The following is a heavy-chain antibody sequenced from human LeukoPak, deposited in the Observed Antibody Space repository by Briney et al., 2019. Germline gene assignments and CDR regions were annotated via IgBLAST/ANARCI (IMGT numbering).Heavy chain of an antibody. CDR3: ATTGDYYGSGSYLEYFQH. D-gene: IGHD3-10*01. CDR1: GGTFSSYA. Sequence: SVKVSCKASGGTFSSYAISWVRQAPGQGLEWMGRIIPILGIAIYAQKFQGRVTVTEDTSTDTAYMELSSLRSEDTAVYYCATTGDYYGSGSYLEYFQHWGQGTLVTVSS. V-gene: IGHV1-69*04. CDR2: IIPILGIA. J-gene: IGHJ1*01.